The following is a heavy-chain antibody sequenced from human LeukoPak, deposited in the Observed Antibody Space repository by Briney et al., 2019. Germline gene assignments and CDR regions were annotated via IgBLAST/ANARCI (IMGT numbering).Heavy chain of an antibody. V-gene: IGHV4-34*01. D-gene: IGHD2-15*01. CDR1: GDSFSGYC. CDR2: INHSGST. Sequence: MPSETLSLTCAVYGDSFSGYCWSWLRQPPGKGLEWVGEINHSGSTNYNPSLKSRVTISVDTSKNQFSLKLSSVTAADTAVYYCASMVVVAATIFDYWGQGTLVTVSS. CDR3: ASMVVVAATIFDY. J-gene: IGHJ4*02.